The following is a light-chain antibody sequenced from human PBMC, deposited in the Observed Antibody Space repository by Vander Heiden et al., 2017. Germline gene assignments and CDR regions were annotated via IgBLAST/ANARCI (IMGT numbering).Light chain of an antibody. CDR2: WAS. V-gene: IGKV4-1*01. CDR3: QQYYTTPYT. CDR1: QSVLYSSNNKNY. J-gene: IGKJ2*01. Sequence: DLVLTQSPDYLAVSLGERATINSKSSQSVLYSSNNKNYLVWYQQKPGQPPKLLIYWASTRESGVPDRFSGSASGTDFTLTISSLQAEDVAVYYCQQYYTTPYTFGQGTKLEIK.